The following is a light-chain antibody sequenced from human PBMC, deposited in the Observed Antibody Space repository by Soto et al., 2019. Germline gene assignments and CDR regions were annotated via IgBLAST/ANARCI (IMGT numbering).Light chain of an antibody. CDR1: QSIGTS. CDR2: KAS. CDR3: QQYSSYSGT. Sequence: DIPMTQSPSTLSASVGDRVTITCRASQSIGTSLAWYQQKPGKAPRLFIYKASSLQSGVPSRFSGSGSGTEFTLTISSLQPDDFATYYCQQYSSYSGTFGQGTKVEIK. J-gene: IGKJ1*01. V-gene: IGKV1-5*03.